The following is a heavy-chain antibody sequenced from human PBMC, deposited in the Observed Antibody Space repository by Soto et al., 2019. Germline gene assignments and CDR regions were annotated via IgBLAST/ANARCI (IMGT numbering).Heavy chain of an antibody. CDR1: GGTFNTYA. CDR2: IIPLFPTA. J-gene: IGHJ3*02. V-gene: IGHV1-69*01. D-gene: IGHD5-18*01. Sequence: QVQLVQSGAEVRKPGSSVRVSCPASGGTFNTYAISWVRQAPGQGLEWLGGIIPLFPTANYAQKFQGRVTITADESTSPAYMELSGRRSEDTAVYFCAREPPRTAMIKFAFDIWGQGTMVTVSS. CDR3: AREPPRTAMIKFAFDI.